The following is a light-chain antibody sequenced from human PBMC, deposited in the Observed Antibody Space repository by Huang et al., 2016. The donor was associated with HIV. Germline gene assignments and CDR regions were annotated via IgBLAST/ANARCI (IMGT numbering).Light chain of an antibody. J-gene: IGKJ1*01. V-gene: IGKV3-11*01. CDR1: RSISSF. CDR2: DAS. CDR3: QQRSSWPGT. Sequence: EVVLTQSPVTLSLSPGERATLSCRASRSISSFLAWYQQKPGQAPRLLIYDASNRATGIPARFSGSGSGTDFTLTISGLEPEDFAVYYCQQRSSWPGTFGQGTKIEIK.